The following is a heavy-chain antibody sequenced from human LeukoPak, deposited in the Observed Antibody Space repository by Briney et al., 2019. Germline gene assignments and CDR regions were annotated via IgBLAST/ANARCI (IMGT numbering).Heavy chain of an antibody. D-gene: IGHD6-19*01. CDR3: AREYSSGWSGTGY. J-gene: IGHJ4*02. Sequence: SETLSLTCTVSGGSISSYYWSWIRQPPGKGLEWIGYVYYGGSTNYNPSLESRVTISVDTSKNQFSLKLSSVTAADTAVYYCAREYSSGWSGTGYWGQGTLVTVSS. CDR2: VYYGGST. V-gene: IGHV4-59*01. CDR1: GGSISSYY.